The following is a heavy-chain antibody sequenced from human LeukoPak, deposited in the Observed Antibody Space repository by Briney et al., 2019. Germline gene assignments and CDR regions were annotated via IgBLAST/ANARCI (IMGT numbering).Heavy chain of an antibody. CDR2: IIPIFGTA. Sequence: SVKVSCKASGGTFSSYAISWVRQAPGQGLEWMGGIIPIFGTANYAQKFQGRVTITADESTSTAYMELSSLRSEDTAVYYCARELDSTTGTAHFDYWGQGTLVTVSS. D-gene: IGHD1-1*01. CDR1: GGTFSSYA. V-gene: IGHV1-69*13. J-gene: IGHJ4*01. CDR3: ARELDSTTGTAHFDY.